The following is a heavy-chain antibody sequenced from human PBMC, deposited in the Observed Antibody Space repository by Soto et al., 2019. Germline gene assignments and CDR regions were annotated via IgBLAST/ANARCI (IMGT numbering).Heavy chain of an antibody. D-gene: IGHD6-19*01. CDR2: IYYSGST. V-gene: IGHV4-59*01. Sequence: SETLSLTCTVSGGSISSYYWSWIRQPPGKGLEWIGYIYYSGSTNYNPSLKSRVTISVDTSKNQFSLKLSSVTAADTAVYYCARTVAILPVVYFDYWGQGTLVTVSS. CDR1: GGSISSYY. J-gene: IGHJ4*02. CDR3: ARTVAILPVVYFDY.